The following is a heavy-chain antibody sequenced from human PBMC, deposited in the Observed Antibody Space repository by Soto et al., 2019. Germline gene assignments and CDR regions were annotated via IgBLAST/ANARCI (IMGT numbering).Heavy chain of an antibody. D-gene: IGHD3-10*01. CDR3: AKDWYYYGSGINWFDP. V-gene: IGHV3-30*18. CDR1: GFTFSSYG. Sequence: GGSLRLSCAASGFTFSSYGMHWVRQAPGKGLEWVAVISYDGSNKYYADSVKGRFTISRDNSKNTLYLQMNSLRAEDTAVYYCAKDWYYYGSGINWFDPWGQGTLVTVSS. J-gene: IGHJ5*02. CDR2: ISYDGSNK.